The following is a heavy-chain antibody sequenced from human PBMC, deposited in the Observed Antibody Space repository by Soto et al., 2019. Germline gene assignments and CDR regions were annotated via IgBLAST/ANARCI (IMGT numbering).Heavy chain of an antibody. V-gene: IGHV4-39*01. Sequence: QLQLLESGPGLAKASETLSLTCSVSGGSISTSRSYWAWIRQPPGKGLEWLANIFYSGSTFYNPFLASRVSVSVDTSKNEFSLKLRSVTAADTAVYYCARQPTTGDTDLWFDPWGQGTLVTVSS. CDR2: IFYSGST. CDR1: GGSISTSRSY. D-gene: IGHD2-21*01. CDR3: ARQPTTGDTDLWFDP. J-gene: IGHJ5*02.